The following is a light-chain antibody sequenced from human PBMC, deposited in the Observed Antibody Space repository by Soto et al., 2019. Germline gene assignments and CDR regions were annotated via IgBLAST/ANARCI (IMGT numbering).Light chain of an antibody. J-gene: IGLJ1*01. V-gene: IGLV2-11*01. Sequence: QSVMTQPRSVSGSPGRSLTMSCTGTSSDVGGYNYVSWYQQYPGKVPKLMIYDVTKRPSGVPDRFSGSKSGNTASLTISGLQAEDEADYYCCSHAGSYTYVFGTGTKLTVL. CDR1: SSDVGGYNY. CDR2: DVT. CDR3: CSHAGSYTYV.